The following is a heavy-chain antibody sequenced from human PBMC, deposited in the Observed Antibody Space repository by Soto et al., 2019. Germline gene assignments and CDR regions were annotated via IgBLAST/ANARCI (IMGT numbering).Heavy chain of an antibody. CDR2: SNWSGDST. J-gene: IGHJ4*02. V-gene: IGHV3-23*01. Sequence: EVQLLESGGGLVQPGGSLRLSCAASGFTFSNYAMSWVRQAPGKGLEWVSTSNWSGDSTYYADSVKGRFTISRDNSRNTLNLQMNSLRAEYTAGYSCAKKYHYGSCTYLCYVDYWGQGTLVTVSS. CDR1: GFTFSNYA. D-gene: IGHD3-10*01. CDR3: AKKYHYGSCTYLCYVDY.